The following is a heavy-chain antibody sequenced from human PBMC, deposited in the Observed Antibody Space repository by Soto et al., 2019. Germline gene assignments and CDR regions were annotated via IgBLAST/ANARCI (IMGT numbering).Heavy chain of an antibody. J-gene: IGHJ6*02. Sequence: CKASGGTFSSYAISWVRQAPGQGLEWMGGIIPIFGTANYAQKFQGRVTITADESTSTAYMELSSLRSEDTAVYYCARVSTIFGVAYYYYYGMDVWGQGTTVTVSS. V-gene: IGHV1-69*01. CDR3: ARVSTIFGVAYYYYYGMDV. CDR1: GGTFSSYA. D-gene: IGHD3-3*01. CDR2: IIPIFGTA.